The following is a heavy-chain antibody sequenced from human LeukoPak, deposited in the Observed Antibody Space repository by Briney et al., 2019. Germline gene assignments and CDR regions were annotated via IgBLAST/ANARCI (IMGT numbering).Heavy chain of an antibody. CDR1: GFTFDDYA. D-gene: IGHD1-7*01. Sequence: PGRSLRLSCAASGFTFDDYAMHWVRQAPGKGLEWVSVIYSGGSTYYADSVKGRFTISRDNSKNTLYLQMNSLRAEDTAVYYCVRDGHGTVPLDYWGQGILVTVSS. J-gene: IGHJ4*02. V-gene: IGHV3-66*01. CDR3: VRDGHGTVPLDY. CDR2: IYSGGST.